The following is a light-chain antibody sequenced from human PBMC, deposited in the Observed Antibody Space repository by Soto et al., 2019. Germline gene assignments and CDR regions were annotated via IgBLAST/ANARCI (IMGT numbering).Light chain of an antibody. CDR1: SSDVGGYNY. J-gene: IGLJ1*01. CDR2: DVT. Sequence: QSALTQPASVSGSPGQSITISCTRTSSDVGGYNYVSWYQHHPGKAPKLMIYDVTNRPSGVSNRFSGSKSGNTASLTISGLQAEDEADYYCSSFTSSSVYVFGIGTKVTVL. V-gene: IGLV2-14*03. CDR3: SSFTSSSVYV.